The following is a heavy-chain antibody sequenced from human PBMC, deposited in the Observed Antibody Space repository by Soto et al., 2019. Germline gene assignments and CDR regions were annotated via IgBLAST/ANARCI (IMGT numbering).Heavy chain of an antibody. Sequence: QVQLVESGGGLVKPGGSLRLSCAASGFTFSDYYMSWIRQAPGKGLEWVSYISSSGSTIYYADSVKGRFTISRDNAKNSLYLQMNSLRAEDTAVYYCARDRDSSGGSCPNTYYYYYYMDVWGKGTTVTVSS. CDR3: ARDRDSSGGSCPNTYYYYYYMDV. J-gene: IGHJ6*03. CDR2: ISSSGSTI. V-gene: IGHV3-11*01. D-gene: IGHD2-15*01. CDR1: GFTFSDYY.